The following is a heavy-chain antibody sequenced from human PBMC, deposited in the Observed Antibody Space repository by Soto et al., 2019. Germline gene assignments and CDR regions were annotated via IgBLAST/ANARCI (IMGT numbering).Heavy chain of an antibody. CDR1: GGSISSGGYY. J-gene: IGHJ5*02. V-gene: IGHV4-31*03. CDR3: ARLDLRPNWFDP. CDR2: IYFSGST. Sequence: SETLSLTCTVSGGSISSGGYYWSWIRQHPGKGLEWIGYIYFSGSTYYNPSLKSRVTISVDTSKNQFSLNLSSVTAADTAVYYCARLDLRPNWFDPWGQGTQVTVSS. D-gene: IGHD2-2*03.